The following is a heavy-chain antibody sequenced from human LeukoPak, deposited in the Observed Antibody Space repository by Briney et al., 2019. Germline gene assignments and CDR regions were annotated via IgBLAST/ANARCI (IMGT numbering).Heavy chain of an antibody. J-gene: IGHJ5*02. CDR2: INHSGST. CDR3: ARGQPQRIAAAARGWFDP. CDR1: GGSFSGYY. V-gene: IGHV4-34*01. D-gene: IGHD6-13*01. Sequence: SETLSLTCAVSGGSFSGYYWSWIRQPPGKGLEWTWEINHSGSTNYNPSPKSRVTISVDTSKHQFSLKLSSVTAADTAVYYCARGQPQRIAAAARGWFDPWGQGTLVTVSS.